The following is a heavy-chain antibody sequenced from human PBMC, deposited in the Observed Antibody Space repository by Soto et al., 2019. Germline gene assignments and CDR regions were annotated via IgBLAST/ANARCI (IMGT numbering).Heavy chain of an antibody. D-gene: IGHD3-22*01. CDR2: IYYSGST. Sequence: QLQLQESGPGLVKPSETLSLTCTVSGGSISSSSYYWGWIRQPPGKGLEWIGSIYYSGSTYYNPSLKSLVTISVDTSRNKFSLKLSSVTAADTAVYYCASQAYYYDSSGPGVVDYWGQGTLVTVSS. J-gene: IGHJ4*02. CDR1: GGSISSSSYY. V-gene: IGHV4-39*01. CDR3: ASQAYYYDSSGPGVVDY.